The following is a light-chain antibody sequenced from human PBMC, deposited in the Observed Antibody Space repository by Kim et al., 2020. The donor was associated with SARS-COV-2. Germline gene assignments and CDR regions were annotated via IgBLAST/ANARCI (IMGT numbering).Light chain of an antibody. V-gene: IGKV3-20*01. CDR1: QSVGSSH. Sequence: VSPGGGATLSCRASQSVGSSHLGWYQQKRRAAPRLLIYTTSKATTGIADSCSGSGSGTDFSLTITRLGPDDFVVFFCQHDGTSPTFGQGTKVDIK. CDR3: QHDGTSPT. J-gene: IGKJ1*01. CDR2: TTS.